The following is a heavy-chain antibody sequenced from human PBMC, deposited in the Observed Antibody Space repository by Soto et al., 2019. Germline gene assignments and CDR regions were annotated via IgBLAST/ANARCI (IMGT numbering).Heavy chain of an antibody. Sequence: EVQLLESGGGLVQPGGSLRLSCAASGFTFSSYAMSWVRQAPGKGLEWVSAISGSGDSTYYADSVKGRFTISRDNSKDALYLQMNSLRAEDTAVYYCARRSSGWYFDYWGQGTLVTVSS. J-gene: IGHJ4*02. V-gene: IGHV3-23*01. D-gene: IGHD6-19*01. CDR2: ISGSGDST. CDR3: ARRSSGWYFDY. CDR1: GFTFSSYA.